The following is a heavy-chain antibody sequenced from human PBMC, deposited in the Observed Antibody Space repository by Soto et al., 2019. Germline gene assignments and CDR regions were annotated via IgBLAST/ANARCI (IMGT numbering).Heavy chain of an antibody. J-gene: IGHJ4*02. CDR1: GGTFSSYT. CDR3: ARDPGYCSGGSCYGH. Sequence: QVQLVQSGAEVKKPGSSVKVSCKASGGTFSSYTISWVRQAPGQGLEWMGRIIPILGIANYAQKFQVRVTITADKSTSTAYMELSSLRSEDTAVYYCARDPGYCSGGSCYGHWGQGTLVTVSS. V-gene: IGHV1-69*08. D-gene: IGHD2-15*01. CDR2: IIPILGIA.